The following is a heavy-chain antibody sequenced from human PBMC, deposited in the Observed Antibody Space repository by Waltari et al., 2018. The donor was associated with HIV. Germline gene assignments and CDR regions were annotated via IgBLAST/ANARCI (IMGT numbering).Heavy chain of an antibody. V-gene: IGHV4-59*01. CDR2: IYYNGNT. J-gene: IGHJ3*02. CDR1: GGSISDYY. D-gene: IGHD1-26*01. Sequence: QVQLQESGPGLVKPSETLSLTCTVSGGSISDYYLSWIRQTPGKGLELIGFIYYNGNTNYNPSLKSRVTISMGTSRNHFSLQLTSVTAADTAVYYCARTYSGSYPRGYAFNIWGQGTMVTVSS. CDR3: ARTYSGSYPRGYAFNI.